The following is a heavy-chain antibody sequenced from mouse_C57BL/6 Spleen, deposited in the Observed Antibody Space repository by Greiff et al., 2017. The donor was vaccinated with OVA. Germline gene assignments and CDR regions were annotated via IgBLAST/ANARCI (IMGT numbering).Heavy chain of an antibody. J-gene: IGHJ4*01. CDR3: AREGSYYYAMDY. CDR1: GFSFTSYG. V-gene: IGHV2-2*01. CDR2: ICSGGST. Sequence: VQLQQSGPGLVQPSQSLSITCTVSGFSFTSYGVHWVRQSPGKGLEWLGVICSGGSTDYNAAFISRLSISKYNSKSQVFFKMNSLQADDTAIYYCAREGSYYYAMDYWGQGTSVTVSS.